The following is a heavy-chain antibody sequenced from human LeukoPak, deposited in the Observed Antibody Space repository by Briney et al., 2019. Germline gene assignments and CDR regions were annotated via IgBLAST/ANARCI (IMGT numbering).Heavy chain of an antibody. V-gene: IGHV3-30*18. D-gene: IGHD4-23*01. CDR3: AKDRRLVVTSFDY. Sequence: GGSLRLSCAASGFTLSSYGTHWVRQAPGKGLEWVAVISYDGSNKYYADSVKGRFTISRDNSKNTLYLQMNSLRAEDTAVYYCAKDRRLVVTSFDYWGQGTLVTVSS. J-gene: IGHJ4*02. CDR2: ISYDGSNK. CDR1: GFTLSSYG.